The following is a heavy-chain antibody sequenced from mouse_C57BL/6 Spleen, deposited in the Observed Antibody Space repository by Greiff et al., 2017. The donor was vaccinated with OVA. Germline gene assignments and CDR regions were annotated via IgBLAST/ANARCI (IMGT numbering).Heavy chain of an antibody. Sequence: VQLQQSGAELVRPGASVKLSCKASGYTFTDYYINWVKQRPGQGLEWIARIYPGSGNTYYNEKFKGKATLTAEKSSSTAYMQLSSLTSEDSAVYFCARVMDYWGQGTSVTVSS. V-gene: IGHV1-76*01. J-gene: IGHJ4*01. CDR2: IYPGSGNT. CDR3: ARVMDY. CDR1: GYTFTDYY.